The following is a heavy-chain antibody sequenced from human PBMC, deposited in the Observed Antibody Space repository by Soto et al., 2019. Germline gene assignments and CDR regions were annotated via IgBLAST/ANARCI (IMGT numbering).Heavy chain of an antibody. J-gene: IGHJ4*02. V-gene: IGHV3-66*01. D-gene: IGHD6-13*01. CDR1: GFTVSSNY. CDR3: ARTLASARQVDY. CDR2: MYTSGRT. Sequence: EMQLVESGGGLVQPGGSLRLSCAVSGFTVSSNYMTWVRQPPGKGLEWVSVMYTSGRTYYGDSVKGRVTISRDNSKNTLYLQMNSLEVEDTAVDYCARTLASARQVDYWGQGTLVTVSS.